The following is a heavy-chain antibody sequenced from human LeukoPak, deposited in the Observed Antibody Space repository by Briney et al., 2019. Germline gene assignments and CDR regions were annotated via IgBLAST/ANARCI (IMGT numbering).Heavy chain of an antibody. D-gene: IGHD2-15*01. Sequence: GESLRLXCAASGFTFDDYAMHWVRQAPGKGLEWVSLISGDGGSTYYADSVKGRFTISRDNSKNSLYLQMNSLRTEDTALYYCAKDMRDCSGGSCYSAFDYWGQGTLVTVSS. CDR1: GFTFDDYA. CDR3: AKDMRDCSGGSCYSAFDY. J-gene: IGHJ4*02. CDR2: ISGDGGST. V-gene: IGHV3-43*02.